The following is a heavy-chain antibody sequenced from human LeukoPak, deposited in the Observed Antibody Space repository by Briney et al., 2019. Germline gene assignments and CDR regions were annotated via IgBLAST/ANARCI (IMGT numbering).Heavy chain of an antibody. D-gene: IGHD3-22*01. Sequence: PSETLSLTCTVSGGSISSYYWSWIRQPPGKGLEWIGYIYYSGSTNYNPSLKSRVTISVDTSKNQFSLKLSSVTAADTAVYYCARSYHYYDSSGYPHGAFDIWGQGTMVTVSS. J-gene: IGHJ3*02. CDR3: ARSYHYYDSSGYPHGAFDI. CDR1: GGSISSYY. V-gene: IGHV4-59*08. CDR2: IYYSGST.